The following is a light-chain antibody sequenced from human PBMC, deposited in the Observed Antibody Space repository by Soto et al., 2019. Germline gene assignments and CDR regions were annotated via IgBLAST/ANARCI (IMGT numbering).Light chain of an antibody. CDR1: QTISSW. CDR2: KAS. V-gene: IGKV1-5*03. Sequence: DIQMTQSPSTLSASVGDRVTVTCRASQTISSWLAWYQQKPGKAPRLLIYKASTLESGVPSRFSGSGSGTEFTLTISGLQPDDFATYYCQQYNSYSRTFGQGTKV. J-gene: IGKJ1*01. CDR3: QQYNSYSRT.